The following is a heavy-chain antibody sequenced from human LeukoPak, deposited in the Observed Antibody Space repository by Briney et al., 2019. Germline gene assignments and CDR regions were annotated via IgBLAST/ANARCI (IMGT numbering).Heavy chain of an antibody. CDR1: GVSISSGAYY. CDR3: AREDITGTASYLDY. CDR2: IYYSGRT. D-gene: IGHD1-7*01. Sequence: TSETLSLTCTVSGVSISSGAYYWSWIRQPPGKGLEWIGYIYYSGRTYYKPSLRSRLTISVDTSKNQFPLKLSSVTAADTAVYYCAREDITGTASYLDYWGQGTLVTVSS. V-gene: IGHV4-30-4*02. J-gene: IGHJ4*02.